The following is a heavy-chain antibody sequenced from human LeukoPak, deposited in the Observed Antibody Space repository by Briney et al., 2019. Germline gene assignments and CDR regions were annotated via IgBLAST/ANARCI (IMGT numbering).Heavy chain of an antibody. CDR2: IYHSGSP. CDR1: GGSISSNNW. Sequence: SETLSLTCAVSGGSISSNNWWGWVRQPPGQGLGWIGEIYHSGSPNYNPSLKSRVTISVDKSRNHFSLDLSSVTAADTAVYYCARVNINNWHSCDYWGQGTLVTVSS. D-gene: IGHD1-1*01. V-gene: IGHV4-4*02. CDR3: ARVNINNWHSCDY. J-gene: IGHJ4*02.